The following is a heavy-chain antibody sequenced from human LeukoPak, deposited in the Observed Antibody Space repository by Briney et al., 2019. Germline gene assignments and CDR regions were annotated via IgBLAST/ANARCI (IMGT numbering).Heavy chain of an antibody. Sequence: GESLKISCKGSGYCFTSYWIGWVRQMPGKALEWMGIIYPGDSDTRYSPSFQGQVTISADKSISTAYLQWSSLKASDTAMYYCARVPYSYGYQGAFDIWGRGTMVTVSS. CDR1: GYCFTSYW. D-gene: IGHD5-18*01. V-gene: IGHV5-51*01. CDR3: ARVPYSYGYQGAFDI. J-gene: IGHJ3*02. CDR2: IYPGDSDT.